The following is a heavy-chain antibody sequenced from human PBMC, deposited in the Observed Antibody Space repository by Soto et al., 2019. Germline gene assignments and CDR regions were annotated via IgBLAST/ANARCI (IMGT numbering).Heavy chain of an antibody. CDR1: GFTFSSYG. D-gene: IGHD5-18*01. J-gene: IGHJ6*02. V-gene: IGHV3-33*01. Sequence: QVQLVESGGGVVQPGRSLRLSCAASGFTFSSYGMHWVRQAPGKGLEWGAVIWYDGSNKYYADSVKGRFTISRDNSKNTLYLQMNSLRAEDTAVYYCARDAGDTAMPSRGYGMDVWGQGTTVTVSS. CDR3: ARDAGDTAMPSRGYGMDV. CDR2: IWYDGSNK.